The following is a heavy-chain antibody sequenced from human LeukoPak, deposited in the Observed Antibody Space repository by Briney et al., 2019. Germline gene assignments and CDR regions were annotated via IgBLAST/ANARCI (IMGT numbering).Heavy chain of an antibody. CDR2: IYYSGST. D-gene: IGHD6-19*01. V-gene: IGHV4-59*01. Sequence: PSETLSLTCTVSGGSISSYNWSWIRQPPGKGLEWIGYIYYSGSTNYNPSLKSRVTISVDTSKNQFSLKLSSVTAADTAVYYCARAYSSGWYPVYFDYWGQGTLVTVSS. CDR3: ARAYSSGWYPVYFDY. J-gene: IGHJ4*02. CDR1: GGSISSYN.